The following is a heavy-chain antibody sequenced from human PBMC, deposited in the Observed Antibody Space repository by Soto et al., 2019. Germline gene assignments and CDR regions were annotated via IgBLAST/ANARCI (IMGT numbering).Heavy chain of an antibody. J-gene: IGHJ5*02. CDR1: GFTFSSYG. V-gene: IGHV3-30*03. D-gene: IGHD6-13*01. CDR3: ARPKYSSSWYPFDP. CDR2: ISYDGSNK. Sequence: GGSLRLSCAASGFTFSSYGMHWVRQAPGKGLEWVAVISYDGSNKYYADSVKGRFTISRDNSKNTLYLQMNSLRAEDTAVYYCARPKYSSSWYPFDPWGQGTLVTVSS.